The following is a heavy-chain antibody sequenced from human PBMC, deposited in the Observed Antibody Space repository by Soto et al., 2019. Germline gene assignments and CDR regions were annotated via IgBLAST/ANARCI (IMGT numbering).Heavy chain of an antibody. D-gene: IGHD6-13*01. J-gene: IGHJ4*02. Sequence: QITLKESGPTLVKPTQTLTLTCTFSGFSLSTSGVGVGWIRQPPGKALEWLGLIYCDDDKRYSPYLKSRLTITKSTSKTQVLLTRTNMDPVVTATYYCAHRRDGGAAACTFDCWGQGTLVTVSS. CDR2: IYCDDDK. CDR3: AHRRDGGAAACTFDC. V-gene: IGHV2-5*02. CDR1: GFSLSTSGVG.